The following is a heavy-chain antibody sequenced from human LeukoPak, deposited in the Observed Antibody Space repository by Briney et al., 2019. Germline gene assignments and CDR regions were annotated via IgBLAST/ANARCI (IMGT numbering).Heavy chain of an antibody. CDR3: ARGTDYNSRGFYRTPRSRGYYFDH. CDR1: GFTFSNHD. V-gene: IGHV3-30*03. J-gene: IGHJ4*02. Sequence: PGRSLRLSCAGSGFTFSNHDMHWVRQAPGKGLEWVAVVSFDGSYNNYADSVKGRFTSSRDNSKTTLYLQMNSLRAADTAVYYCARGTDYNSRGFYRTPRSRGYYFDHWGQGTLVTVSS. CDR2: VSFDGSYN. D-gene: IGHD3-22*01.